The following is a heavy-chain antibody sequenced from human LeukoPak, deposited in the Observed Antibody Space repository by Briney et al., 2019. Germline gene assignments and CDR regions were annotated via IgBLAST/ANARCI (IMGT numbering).Heavy chain of an antibody. D-gene: IGHD3-22*01. Sequence: ASVTVSCKASGYTFTSYDINWVRQATGQGLEWMGWMNPNSSNTGYAQKFQGRVTMTRNTSICTAYMELSSLRSEDTAVYYCARGMFRSGYSHEYFQHWGQGTLVTVSS. J-gene: IGHJ1*01. V-gene: IGHV1-8*01. CDR1: GYTFTSYD. CDR3: ARGMFRSGYSHEYFQH. CDR2: MNPNSSNT.